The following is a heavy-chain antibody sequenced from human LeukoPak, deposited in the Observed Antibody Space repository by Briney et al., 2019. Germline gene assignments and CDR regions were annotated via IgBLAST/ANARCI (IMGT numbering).Heavy chain of an antibody. CDR1: GFTVSSNY. Sequence: PGGSLRLSCAASGFTVSSNYMSWARQAPGKGLEWVSVIYSGGSTYYADSVKGRFTISRDNSKNTLYLQMNSLRAEDTAVYYCARRGPSSFTYYYDSSGYYYLYWGQGALVTVSS. CDR3: ARRGPSSFTYYYDSSGYYYLY. J-gene: IGHJ4*02. CDR2: IYSGGST. D-gene: IGHD3-22*01. V-gene: IGHV3-66*01.